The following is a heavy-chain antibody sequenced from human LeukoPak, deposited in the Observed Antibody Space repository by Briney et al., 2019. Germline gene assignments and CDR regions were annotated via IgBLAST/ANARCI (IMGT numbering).Heavy chain of an antibody. V-gene: IGHV3-7*01. CDR2: IKQDGSEK. D-gene: IGHD3-16*01. CDR3: ARWGFPIYYYYMDV. Sequence: GGSLRLSCAASGFTFSSYSMNWVRQAPGKGLEWVANIKQDGSEKYYVDSVKGRFTISRDNAKNSLYLQMNSPRAEDTAVYYCARWGFPIYYYYMDVWGKGTTVTVSS. CDR1: GFTFSSYS. J-gene: IGHJ6*03.